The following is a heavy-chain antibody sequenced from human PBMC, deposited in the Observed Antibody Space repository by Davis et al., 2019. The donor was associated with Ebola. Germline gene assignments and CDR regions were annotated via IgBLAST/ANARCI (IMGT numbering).Heavy chain of an antibody. J-gene: IGHJ4*02. Sequence: GSLRPSCAVYGGSSSGYYWSWIRQPPGKGLEWIGEINDSGSTNYNPSLKSRVTISVDTSKNQFSLKVNSVTAADTAVYFCARGGAQTYNYGSGSYSFVYYFDYWGQGTLVTVSS. CDR3: ARGGAQTYNYGSGSYSFVYYFDY. CDR2: INDSGST. V-gene: IGHV4-34*01. CDR1: GGSSSGYY. D-gene: IGHD3-10*01.